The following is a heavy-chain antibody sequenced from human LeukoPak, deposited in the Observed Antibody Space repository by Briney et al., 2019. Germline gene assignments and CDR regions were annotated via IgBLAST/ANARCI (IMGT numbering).Heavy chain of an antibody. D-gene: IGHD6-19*01. CDR3: AKDIKYSSGWYYFDD. J-gene: IGHJ4*02. V-gene: IGHV3-43*02. CDR2: ISRDGGGI. CDR1: GFTSDDYA. Sequence: GGSLRLSCAASGFTSDDYAMYWVRQAPGKGLEWVSLISRDGGGIYYADSVKGRFTISGDTSKNSLYRQMNSRRTDDPAFYYCAKDIKYSSGWYYFDDCGQGTPVTASS.